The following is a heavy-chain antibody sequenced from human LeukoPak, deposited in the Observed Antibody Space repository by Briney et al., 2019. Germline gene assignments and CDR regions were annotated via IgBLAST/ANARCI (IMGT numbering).Heavy chain of an antibody. D-gene: IGHD1-7*01. V-gene: IGHV3-20*04. CDR3: ATSPPNWNYDYYYYYMDV. CDR2: INWNGGST. Sequence: GGSLRLSCAASGVTFDDYGMSWVRQAPGKGLEWVSGINWNGGSTGYADSVKGRFTISRDNAKNSLYLQMNSLRAEDTALYYCATSPPNWNYDYYYYYMDVWGKGTTVTVSS. CDR1: GVTFDDYG. J-gene: IGHJ6*03.